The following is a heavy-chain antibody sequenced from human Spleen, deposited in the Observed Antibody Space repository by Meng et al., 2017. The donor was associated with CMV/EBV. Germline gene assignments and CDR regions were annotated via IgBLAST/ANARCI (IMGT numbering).Heavy chain of an antibody. CDR3: ARGSGSLYYYYGMDV. CDR1: GFTFSSYW. CDR2: IKQDGSEK. D-gene: IGHD3-10*01. V-gene: IGHV3-7*04. J-gene: IGHJ6*02. Sequence: GGSLRLSRAASGFTFSSYWMSWVRQAPGKGLEWVANIKQDGSEKYYVDSVKGRFTISRDNAKNSLYLQMNSLRAEDTAVYYCARGSGSLYYYYGMDVWGQGTTVTVSS.